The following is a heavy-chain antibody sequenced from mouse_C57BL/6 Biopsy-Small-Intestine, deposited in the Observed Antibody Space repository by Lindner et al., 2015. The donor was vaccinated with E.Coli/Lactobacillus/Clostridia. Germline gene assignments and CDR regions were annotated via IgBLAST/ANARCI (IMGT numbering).Heavy chain of an antibody. Sequence: VQLQESGPELVKPGDSVKMSCKTSGYTFTDYYMDWVKQSHGKSLEWIGYIYPNDGGTSYNQKFKGKATLTVDKSSSTAYMDLHSLTSEDSAVYYCARRELGLLAWFAYWGQGTLVTVSA. D-gene: IGHD3-2*01. CDR2: IYPNDGGT. J-gene: IGHJ3*01. V-gene: IGHV1-34*02. CDR1: GYTFTDYY. CDR3: ARRELGLLAWFAY.